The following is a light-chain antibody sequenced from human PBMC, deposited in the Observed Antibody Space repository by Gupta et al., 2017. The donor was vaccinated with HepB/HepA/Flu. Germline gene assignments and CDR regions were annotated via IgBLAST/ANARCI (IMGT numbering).Light chain of an antibody. V-gene: IGKV3-11*01. J-gene: IGKJ4*01. CDR2: DAS. Sequence: TPSPATLSLSPGQRATLSCRASENLHHTLGWYHQRPGQSPRFLIYDASVRATGVPPRFSGSGSGTVFTLTIARLESEDFGTYYCQHCFSWPLTFGGGTKVEI. CDR1: ENLHHT. CDR3: QHCFSWPLT.